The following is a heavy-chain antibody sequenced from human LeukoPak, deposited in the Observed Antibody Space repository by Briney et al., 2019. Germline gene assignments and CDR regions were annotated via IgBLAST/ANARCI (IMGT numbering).Heavy chain of an antibody. CDR2: ISAYNGNT. J-gene: IGHJ4*02. CDR3: ARDHEYYYGSGSYYPGGCDY. D-gene: IGHD3-10*01. CDR1: GYTFTSYG. V-gene: IGHV1-18*01. Sequence: GASVNVSCKASGYTFTSYGISWVRQAPGHGLEWMGWISAYNGNTNYAQKLQGRVTLTTDTSTSTAYMELRSLRSDDTAVYYCARDHEYYYGSGSYYPGGCDYWGQGTLVTVSS.